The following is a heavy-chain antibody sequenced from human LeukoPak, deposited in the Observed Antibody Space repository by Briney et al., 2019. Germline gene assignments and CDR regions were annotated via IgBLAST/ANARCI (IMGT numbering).Heavy chain of an antibody. J-gene: IGHJ4*02. V-gene: IGHV4-4*07. CDR3: AGGSNGYYYPFGY. CDR1: GGSISSNY. CDR2: IHSTGST. Sequence: PSETLSLICTVSGGSISSNYWSWIRQPAGKRLEWIGRIHSTGSTNYNPSLKSRVSISLDESKNQFSVKLTSVTAADTAVYYCAGGSNGYYYPFGYWGQGALVTVSS. D-gene: IGHD3-22*01.